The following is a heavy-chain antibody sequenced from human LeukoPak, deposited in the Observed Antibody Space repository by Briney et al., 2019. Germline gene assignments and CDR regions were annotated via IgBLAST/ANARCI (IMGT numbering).Heavy chain of an antibody. V-gene: IGHV3-53*01. CDR3: ARGNTDYYDSSGYYRPYYYYMDV. J-gene: IGHJ6*03. D-gene: IGHD3-22*01. CDR2: LYSDGST. CDR1: GFTVSRNY. Sequence: GGSLRLSCAASGFTVSRNYMSWVRQAPGKGLEWVSVLYSDGSTYHADSVKGRFTISRDNSKNTLYLQMNSLRAEDTAVYYCARGNTDYYDSSGYYRPYYYYMDVWGKGTTVTISS.